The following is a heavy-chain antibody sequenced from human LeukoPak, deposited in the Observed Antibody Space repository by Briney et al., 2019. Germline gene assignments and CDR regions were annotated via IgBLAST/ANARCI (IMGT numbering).Heavy chain of an antibody. V-gene: IGHV4-34*01. CDR3: ARVGDYYDSSGHAPYYFDY. Sequence: PSETLSLTCAVYGGSFSGYYWRWIRQPPGKGLEWIGEINHSGSTNYNPSLKSRVTISVDTSKNQFSLKLSSVTAADTAVYYCARVGDYYDSSGHAPYYFDYWGQGTLVTVSS. CDR2: INHSGST. J-gene: IGHJ4*02. CDR1: GGSFSGYY. D-gene: IGHD3-22*01.